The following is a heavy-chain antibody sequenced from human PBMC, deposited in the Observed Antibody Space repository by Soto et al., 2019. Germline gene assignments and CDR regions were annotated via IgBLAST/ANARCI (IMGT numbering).Heavy chain of an antibody. CDR2: ISGSGSSS. CDR1: GFTFSNYV. CDR3: AKGSFSQTSGPYYFDF. J-gene: IGHJ4*02. V-gene: IGHV3-23*01. D-gene: IGHD6-19*01. Sequence: EVQLLESGGGLVQPGGSLRLSCPASGFTFSNYVMTWVRQAPGKGLGWVSSISGSGSSSYYAESVKGRFIISSDNSKNTLYLQMNSLRADDTAIYYCAKGSFSQTSGPYYFDFWGQGTLVTVSS.